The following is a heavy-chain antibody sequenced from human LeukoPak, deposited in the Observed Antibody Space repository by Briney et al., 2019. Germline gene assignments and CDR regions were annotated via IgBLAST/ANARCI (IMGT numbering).Heavy chain of an antibody. Sequence: PSETLSLTCTVSAASIRSNHWSWIRQPPGKGLEWIGYIYSTGSTSYNPSLKSRVTISVDTSKNQFSLNLTSVTAADTAVYYCARHFYYDGHHDSWGQGTLVTVSS. J-gene: IGHJ4*02. CDR3: ARHFYYDGHHDS. D-gene: IGHD3-22*01. CDR1: AASIRSNH. CDR2: IYSTGST. V-gene: IGHV4-59*08.